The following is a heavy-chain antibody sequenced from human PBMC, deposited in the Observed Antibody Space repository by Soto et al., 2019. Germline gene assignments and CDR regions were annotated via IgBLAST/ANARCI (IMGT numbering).Heavy chain of an antibody. V-gene: IGHV3-23*01. D-gene: IGHD2-2*01. CDR2: ITDSGDDT. Sequence: PGGSLRLSCAASGFTFNNYAMGWVRQAPGKGLEWVSAITDSGDDTYYIGSVKGRFTISRDNSKSTLYLQMNSLRAEDTAIYYCAKLGSSSWSPHYYFDYWGQGTLVTVSS. CDR3: AKLGSSSWSPHYYFDY. J-gene: IGHJ4*02. CDR1: GFTFNNYA.